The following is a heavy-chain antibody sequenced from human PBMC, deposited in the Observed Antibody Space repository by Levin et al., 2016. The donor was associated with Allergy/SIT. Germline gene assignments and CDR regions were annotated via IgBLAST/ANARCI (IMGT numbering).Heavy chain of an antibody. CDR3: ARGPNSNGWFNYYGVDL. CDR2: IYTSGST. Sequence: SETLSLTCTVSGGSISSYYWSWIRQPAGKGLEWIGRIYTSGSTNYNPSLKSRITISVDMSRNQFSLRLTSVTAADTALYYCARGPNSNGWFNYYGVDLWGQGTTVTVSS. V-gene: IGHV4-4*07. J-gene: IGHJ6*02. D-gene: IGHD6-19*01. CDR1: GGSISSYY.